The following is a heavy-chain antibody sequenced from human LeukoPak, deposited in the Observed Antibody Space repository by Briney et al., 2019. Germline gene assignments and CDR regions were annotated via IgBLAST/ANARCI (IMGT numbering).Heavy chain of an antibody. CDR2: INSDGSST. V-gene: IGHV3-74*01. Sequence: GGSLRLSCAASGFTFSSYWMHWVRHAPGKGLVWVSRINSDGSSTNYADSVKGRFTISRGNAENTLYLQMNSLRAEDTAVHYCARKAAGLAFDYWGQGTLVTVSS. CDR3: ARKAAGLAFDY. J-gene: IGHJ4*02. CDR1: GFTFSSYW. D-gene: IGHD6-13*01.